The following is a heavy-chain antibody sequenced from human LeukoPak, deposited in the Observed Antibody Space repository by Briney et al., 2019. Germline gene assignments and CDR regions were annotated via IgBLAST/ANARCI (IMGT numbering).Heavy chain of an antibody. V-gene: IGHV3-9*01. D-gene: IGHD2-2*01. CDR1: GFTFDDYA. CDR2: ISWNSGSI. CDR3: AKDLSGVPAALFDY. J-gene: IGHJ4*02. Sequence: PGGSLRLSCAASGFTFDDYAMHWVRQAPGKGLEWVSGISWNSGSIGYADSVKGRFTISRDNAKNSLYLQMNSLRAEDTALYYCAKDLSGVPAALFDYWGQGTLVTVSS.